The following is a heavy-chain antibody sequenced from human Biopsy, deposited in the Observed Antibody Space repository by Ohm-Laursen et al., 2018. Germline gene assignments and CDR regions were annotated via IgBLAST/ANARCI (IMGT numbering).Heavy chain of an antibody. CDR1: GFNLSAFV. J-gene: IGHJ4*02. V-gene: IGHV3-73*01. CDR3: TRSAGYGYDY. D-gene: IGHD5-12*01. CDR2: IKKKSNNDAT. Sequence: SLRLSCSASGFNLSAFVLHWVRQASGRGLEWVGRIKKKSNNDATAYAESMKGRFSIFRDDSKSTSFLQMNSLKIEDTAVYFCTRSAGYGYDYWGQGILVTVSS.